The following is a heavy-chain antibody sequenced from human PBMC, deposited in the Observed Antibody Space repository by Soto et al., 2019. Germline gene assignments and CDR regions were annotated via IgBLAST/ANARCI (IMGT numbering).Heavy chain of an antibody. V-gene: IGHV3-23*01. J-gene: IGHJ6*04. Sequence: EVLLLESGGGLVQPGGSLRLSCEASGFSFSSFAMNWVRQAPGKGLEWVSAIGDSGASTYYADSVKGRFTISRDNSRNTLYLQLNILRPADTAVYYCAKRVELDVWGNWTTVTVSS. CDR2: IGDSGAST. D-gene: IGHD1-26*01. CDR3: AKRVELDV. CDR1: GFSFSSFA.